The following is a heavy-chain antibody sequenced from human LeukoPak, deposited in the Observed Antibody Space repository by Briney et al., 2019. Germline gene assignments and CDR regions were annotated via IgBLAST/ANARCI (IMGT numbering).Heavy chain of an antibody. J-gene: IGHJ4*02. CDR2: ISAYNGDT. CDR1: GYTFPNYG. Sequence: ASVKVSSRASGYTFPNYGVTWVRQAPGQGLEWMGWISAYNGDTNYAQKFQGRVTMSTDTSTSTAYMELRSLRSDDTAMYYCARRGYSSGWHLDYWGQGTLVTVSS. V-gene: IGHV1-18*01. D-gene: IGHD6-19*01. CDR3: ARRGYSSGWHLDY.